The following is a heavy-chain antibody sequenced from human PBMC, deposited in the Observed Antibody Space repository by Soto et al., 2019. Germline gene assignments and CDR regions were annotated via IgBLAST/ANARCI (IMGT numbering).Heavy chain of an antibody. V-gene: IGHV3-30*18. Sequence: PGGSLRLSCAASGFTFSSYGMHWVRQAPGKGLEWVAVISYDGSNKYYADSVKGRFTISRDNSKNTLYLQMNSLRAEDTAVYYCAKEVAAAYYYYYYGMDVWGQGTTVTVSS. J-gene: IGHJ6*02. D-gene: IGHD6-13*01. CDR1: GFTFSSYG. CDR3: AKEVAAAYYYYYYGMDV. CDR2: ISYDGSNK.